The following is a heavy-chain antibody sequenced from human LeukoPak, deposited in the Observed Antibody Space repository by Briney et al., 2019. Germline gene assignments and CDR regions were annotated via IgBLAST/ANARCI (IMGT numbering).Heavy chain of an antibody. J-gene: IGHJ4*02. CDR3: ARASYGVSNLFDY. CDR1: GGSISSSNW. V-gene: IGHV4-4*02. CDR2: IYRSGTT. D-gene: IGHD4-17*01. Sequence: SETLSLTCAVSGGSISSSNWWSWVRQPPGKGLEWIGEIYRSGTTNYNPSLKSRVTISIDKSKNQFSLKLNSVTAADTAVYYCARASYGVSNLFDYWGQGILVTVSP.